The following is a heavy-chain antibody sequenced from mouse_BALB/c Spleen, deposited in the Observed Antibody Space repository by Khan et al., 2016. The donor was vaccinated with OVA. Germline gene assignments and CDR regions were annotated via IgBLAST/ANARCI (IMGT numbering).Heavy chain of an antibody. J-gene: IGHJ4*01. CDR1: GYTFTSYT. V-gene: IGHV1-4*01. CDR2: INPSSGYT. Sequence: QVQLQQSGAELARPGASVKMSCKASGYTFTSYTMHWVKQRPGQGLEWIGYINPSSGYTNYNQKFKDKATLTAAKSSSTAYMQLSSLTSEDSAVYYCARGTYYAMDYWGQGTSVTVSS. CDR3: ARGTYYAMDY. D-gene: IGHD3-3*01.